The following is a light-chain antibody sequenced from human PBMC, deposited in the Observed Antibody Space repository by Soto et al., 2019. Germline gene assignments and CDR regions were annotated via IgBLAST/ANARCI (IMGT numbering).Light chain of an antibody. CDR3: AAWDDSLSGPV. Sequence: QSVLTQPPSASGTPGQSATISCSGSSSNIGSNYVYWYQQLPGTAPKLLIYRNNQRPSGVPDRFSGSKSGTSASLAISGLRSEDEADYYCAAWDDSLSGPVFGGGTKLTVL. CDR2: RNN. CDR1: SSNIGSNY. J-gene: IGLJ3*02. V-gene: IGLV1-47*01.